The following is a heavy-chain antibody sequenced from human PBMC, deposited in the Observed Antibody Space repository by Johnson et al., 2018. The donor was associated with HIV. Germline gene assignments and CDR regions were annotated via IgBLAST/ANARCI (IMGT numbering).Heavy chain of an antibody. V-gene: IGHV3-13*01. CDR1: GFTFSSYD. Sequence: VQLVESGGGLVQPGGSLRLSCAASGFTFSSYDMHWVRQATGKGLEWVSAIGTAGDTYYPGSVKGRFTISRENAKNSLYLQMNSLRAGDTAVYYCARGRNYYDSSGSEAFDIWGQGTMVTVSS. CDR3: ARGRNYYDSSGSEAFDI. CDR2: IGTAGDT. J-gene: IGHJ3*02. D-gene: IGHD3-22*01.